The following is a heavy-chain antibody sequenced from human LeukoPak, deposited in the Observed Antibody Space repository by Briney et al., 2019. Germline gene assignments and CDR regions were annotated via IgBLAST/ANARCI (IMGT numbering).Heavy chain of an antibody. Sequence: GGSLRLSCAASGFTFSMYWMSWVRQAPGKGLEWVAVISYDGSNKYYADSVKGRFTISRDNSKNTLYLQMNSLRAEDTAVYYCAKDKRSPAAATLGYYYGMDVWGQGTTVTVSS. D-gene: IGHD6-13*01. J-gene: IGHJ6*02. CDR1: GFTFSMYW. CDR3: AKDKRSPAAATLGYYYGMDV. CDR2: ISYDGSNK. V-gene: IGHV3-30*18.